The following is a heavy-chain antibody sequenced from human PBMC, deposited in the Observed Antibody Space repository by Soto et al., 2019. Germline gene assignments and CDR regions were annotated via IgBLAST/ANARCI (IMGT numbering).Heavy chain of an antibody. CDR1: GFTFSSYA. CDR3: AKGYRYSYDSSGYYDAAFDI. V-gene: IGHV3-23*01. D-gene: IGHD3-22*01. J-gene: IGHJ3*02. CDR2: ISGSGGST. Sequence: GGSLRLSCAASGFTFSSYAMSWVRQAPGKGLEWVSAISGSGGSTYYADSGKGRFTISRDNSKNTLYLQMNSLRAEDTTVYYCAKGYRYSYDSSGYYDAAFDIWGQGTMVTVSS.